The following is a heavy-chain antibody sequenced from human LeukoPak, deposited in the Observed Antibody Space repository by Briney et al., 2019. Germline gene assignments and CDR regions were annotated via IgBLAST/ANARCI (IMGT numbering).Heavy chain of an antibody. V-gene: IGHV3-30*18. Sequence: SCKASGYTFTGYYMHWVRQAPGKGLEWVALISYDGSHKSYADSVKGRSTISRDTSRNTLFLQMSSLRTEDTAVYYCAKDLRAFRGSGGPYVDNWGQGTLVTVSS. D-gene: IGHD3-10*01. J-gene: IGHJ4*02. CDR2: ISYDGSHK. CDR1: GYTFTGYY. CDR3: AKDLRAFRGSGGPYVDN.